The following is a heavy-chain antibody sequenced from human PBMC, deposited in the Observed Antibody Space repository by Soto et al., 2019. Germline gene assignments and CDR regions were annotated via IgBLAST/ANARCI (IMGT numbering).Heavy chain of an antibody. Sequence: SETLSLTCTVSGGSISSYYWSWIRQPPGKGLEWIGYIYYSGSTNYNPSVRSRVTISVNTSKNQFSLRLTSVTAADTAVYFCAKYDEYSPLSYWGQGALVTVSS. CDR2: IYYSGST. CDR1: GGSISSYY. V-gene: IGHV4-59*12. J-gene: IGHJ4*02. CDR3: AKYDEYSPLSY. D-gene: IGHD3-3*01.